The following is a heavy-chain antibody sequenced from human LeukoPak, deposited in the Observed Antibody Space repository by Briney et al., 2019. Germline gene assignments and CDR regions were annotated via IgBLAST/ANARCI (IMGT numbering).Heavy chain of an antibody. CDR1: GFTFSSYA. Sequence: PGGSLRLSCAASGFTFSSYAMSWVRQAPGKGLEWVSAISGSGGSTYYADSVKGRFTTSRDNSKNTLYLQMNSLRAEDTAVYYCAKAAEQWLEGNWFDPWGQGTLVTVSS. D-gene: IGHD6-19*01. V-gene: IGHV3-23*01. J-gene: IGHJ5*02. CDR3: AKAAEQWLEGNWFDP. CDR2: ISGSGGST.